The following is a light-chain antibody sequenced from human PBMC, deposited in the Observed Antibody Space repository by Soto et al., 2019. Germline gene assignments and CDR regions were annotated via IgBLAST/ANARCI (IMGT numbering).Light chain of an antibody. V-gene: IGKV3-20*01. CDR3: QQYGSSPGALT. CDR1: QXVXXSF. CDR2: AAS. Sequence: EIVXXXSPGXXXLSPGEXXTXXXXXSQXVXXSFLAWYQQKPGQAPRLLIYAASSRATGIPDRFSGSGSGTAFTLTISRLEPEDFAVYYCQQYGSSPGALTFGGGTKVEIK. J-gene: IGKJ4*01.